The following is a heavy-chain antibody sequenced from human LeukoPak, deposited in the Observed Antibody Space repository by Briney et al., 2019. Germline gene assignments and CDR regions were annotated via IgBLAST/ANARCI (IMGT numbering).Heavy chain of an antibody. J-gene: IGHJ6*03. D-gene: IGHD2-15*01. CDR3: ARAVSGGSSFFYMDV. CDR2: IIPIFGTA. CDR1: GGTFGSYA. V-gene: IGHV1-69*13. Sequence: ASVKVSCKASGGTFGSYAISWVRQAPGQGLECMGGIIPIFGTANYAQKFQGRVTITADESTSTAYMELSSLRSDDTAIYYCARAVSGGSSFFYMDVWGKGTTVTISS.